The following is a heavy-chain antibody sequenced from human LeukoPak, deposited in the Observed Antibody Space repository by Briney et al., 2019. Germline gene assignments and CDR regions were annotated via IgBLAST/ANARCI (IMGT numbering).Heavy chain of an antibody. CDR1: GFAFSSYW. Sequence: PGGSLRLSCAASGFAFSSYWMSWVRQAPGKGLDWVANIKQDGSETYYVDSVKGRFTISRDNAQNSLYLQMNSLRAEDTAVYYCARDWAIAAAGTPDYWGQGTLVTVSS. V-gene: IGHV3-7*01. CDR3: ARDWAIAAAGTPDY. CDR2: IKQDGSET. D-gene: IGHD6-13*01. J-gene: IGHJ4*02.